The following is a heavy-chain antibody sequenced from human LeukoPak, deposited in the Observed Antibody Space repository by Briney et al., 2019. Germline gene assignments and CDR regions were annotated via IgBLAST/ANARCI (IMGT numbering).Heavy chain of an antibody. D-gene: IGHD3-3*01. CDR2: IYSGDPET. Sequence: TGESLKISCKASGYSFNSYYIGWVRQMPGKGLEWMGMIYSGDPETRYSPSFQGHVTISLDRSITTAYLRFNNLKASDTAMYYCARGVDFWSGSPYFDFWGQGTLVTVSS. V-gene: IGHV5-51*01. J-gene: IGHJ4*02. CDR1: GYSFNSYY. CDR3: ARGVDFWSGSPYFDF.